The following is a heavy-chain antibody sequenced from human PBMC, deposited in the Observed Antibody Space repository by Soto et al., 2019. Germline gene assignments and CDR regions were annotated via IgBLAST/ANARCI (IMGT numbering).Heavy chain of an antibody. Sequence: PGGSLRLSCAASRVTFSSYDMHWVRQPTGKGLEWVAAIGIAGDTYYPGSVQGRFTISRENAKNSLYLQMNSLRADDTAVYYCARVVDYYDPYSYDGMYVCGQGTTVPVSS. V-gene: IGHV3-13*04. J-gene: IGHJ6*02. CDR1: RVTFSSYD. CDR2: IGIAGDT. CDR3: ARVVDYYDPYSYDGMYV. D-gene: IGHD3-22*01.